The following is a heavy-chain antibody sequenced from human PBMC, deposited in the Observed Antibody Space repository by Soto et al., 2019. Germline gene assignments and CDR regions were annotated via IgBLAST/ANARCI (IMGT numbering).Heavy chain of an antibody. CDR1: GFTFSSYS. D-gene: IGHD4-17*01. V-gene: IGHV3-21*01. CDR2: ISSSSSYI. J-gene: IGHJ6*02. CDR3: ARELRTYYYDGMDD. Sequence: PGGSLRLSCAASGFTFSSYSMNWVRQAPGKGLEWVSSISSSSSYIYYADSVKGRFTISRDNAKNSLYLQMNSLRAEDTAVYYCARELRTYYYDGMDDWGQGTTVTVSS.